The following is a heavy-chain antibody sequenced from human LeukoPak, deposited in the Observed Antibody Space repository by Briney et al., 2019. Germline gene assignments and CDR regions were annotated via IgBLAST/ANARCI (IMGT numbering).Heavy chain of an antibody. V-gene: IGHV4-59*07. J-gene: IGHJ6*03. CDR1: GGSISSYY. CDR2: IYYSGST. Sequence: SDTLSLTCTVLGGSISSYYWGWIRHPPRNRLESVGYIYYSGSTNYHPSLKSRVTISVDTSKNQFSLKLSSVTAADTAVYYCAREAQQLATYYYYYYMDVWGKGTTVTVSS. CDR3: AREAQQLATYYYYYYMDV. D-gene: IGHD6-6*01.